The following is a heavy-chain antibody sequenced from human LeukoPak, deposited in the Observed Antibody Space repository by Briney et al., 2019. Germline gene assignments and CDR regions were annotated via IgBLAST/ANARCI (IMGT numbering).Heavy chain of an antibody. V-gene: IGHV4-59*01. CDR3: ARVPVYYGMDV. CDR2: IYYTGST. CDR1: GGSISSYY. Sequence: SETLSLTCTVSGGSISSYYWSWIRQPPGKGLEWIRYIYYTGSTNYTPSLESRVTISLDTSKNEFSLKMSSVTAADTAVYYCARVPVYYGMDVWGQGTTVTVSS. J-gene: IGHJ6*02.